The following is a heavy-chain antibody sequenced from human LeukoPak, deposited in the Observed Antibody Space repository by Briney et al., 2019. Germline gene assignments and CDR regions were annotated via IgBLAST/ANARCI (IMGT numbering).Heavy chain of an antibody. CDR1: GYTFTSYG. Sequence: ASVTVSCKASGYTFTSYGISWVRQAPGQGLEWMGWISAYNGNINYAQKLQGRVTMTTDTSTSTAYMELRSLRSDDTAVYYCARFQWFGELKELDYWGQGTLVTVSS. V-gene: IGHV1-18*01. CDR2: ISAYNGNI. CDR3: ARFQWFGELKELDY. J-gene: IGHJ4*02. D-gene: IGHD3-10*01.